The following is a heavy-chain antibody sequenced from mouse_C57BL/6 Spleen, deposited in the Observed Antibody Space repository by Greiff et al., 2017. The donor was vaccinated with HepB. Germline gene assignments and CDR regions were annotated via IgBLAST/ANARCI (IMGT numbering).Heavy chain of an antibody. CDR2: ISSGGSYT. Sequence: DVKLVESGGDLVKPGGSLKLSCAASGFTFSSYGMSWVRQTPDKRLEWVATISSGGSYTYYPDSVKGRFTISRDNAKNTLYLQMSSLKSEDTAMYYCARERDDYDGAWFAYWGQGTLVTVSA. D-gene: IGHD2-4*01. V-gene: IGHV5-6*02. CDR3: ARERDDYDGAWFAY. J-gene: IGHJ3*01. CDR1: GFTFSSYG.